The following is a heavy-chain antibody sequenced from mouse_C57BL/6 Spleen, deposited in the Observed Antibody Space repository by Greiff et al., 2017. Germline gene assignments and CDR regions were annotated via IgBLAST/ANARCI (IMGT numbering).Heavy chain of an antibody. V-gene: IGHV1-39*01. CDR1: GYSFTDYN. J-gene: IGHJ4*01. Sequence: VQLQQSGPELVKPGASVKISCKASGYSFTDYNMNWVKQSNGKSLEWIGVINPNYGTTSYNQKFKRKATLTVDQSSSTAYMQLNSLTSEDSAVYYCADSSGYGGYYAMDYWGQGTSVTVSS. CDR2: INPNYGTT. CDR3: ADSSGYGGYYAMDY. D-gene: IGHD3-2*02.